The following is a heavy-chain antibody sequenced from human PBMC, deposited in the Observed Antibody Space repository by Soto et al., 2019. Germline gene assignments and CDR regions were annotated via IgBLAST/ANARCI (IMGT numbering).Heavy chain of an antibody. Sequence: EVQLLESGGSLVQPGGSLRLSCAASGFTFSSYAMTWVRQAPGKGLEWVSAISGSGGTTYYADSVKGRFTISRDNSKNTLYLQMSSLRAEDTAVYYCANPASSGGAVYPMDVWGQGTTVTVSS. V-gene: IGHV3-23*01. J-gene: IGHJ6*02. CDR2: ISGSGGTT. CDR1: GFTFSSYA. CDR3: ANPASSGGAVYPMDV. D-gene: IGHD2-15*01.